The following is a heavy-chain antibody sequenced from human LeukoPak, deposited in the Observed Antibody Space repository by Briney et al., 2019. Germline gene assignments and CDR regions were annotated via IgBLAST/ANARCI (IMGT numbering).Heavy chain of an antibody. CDR3: ARAFGGVIAPFDY. V-gene: IGHV3-23*01. J-gene: IGHJ4*02. CDR2: ISGSGGST. CDR1: GFTFSSYS. Sequence: PGGSLRLSCAASGFTFSSYSMNWVRQAPGKGLEWVSAISGSGGSTYYADSVKGRFTISRDNSKNTLYLQMNSLRAEDTAVYYCARAFGGVIAPFDYWGQGTLVTVSS. D-gene: IGHD3-16*02.